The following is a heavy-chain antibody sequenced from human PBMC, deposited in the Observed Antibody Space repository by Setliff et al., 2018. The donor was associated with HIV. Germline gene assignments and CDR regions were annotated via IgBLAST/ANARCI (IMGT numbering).Heavy chain of an antibody. CDR3: ATISAYYYDSSGQEYFQY. J-gene: IGHJ1*01. Sequence: ASVKVSCKVSGYSLTDLSIHWVRQAPVKGLEWMGGFDPEDGETVYAQKLQGRVTMTEDTSTDTAYMELSSLRSEDTAMYYCATISAYYYDSSGQEYFQYWGHGTLVTVSS. CDR2: FDPEDGET. V-gene: IGHV1-24*01. CDR1: GYSLTDLS. D-gene: IGHD3-22*01.